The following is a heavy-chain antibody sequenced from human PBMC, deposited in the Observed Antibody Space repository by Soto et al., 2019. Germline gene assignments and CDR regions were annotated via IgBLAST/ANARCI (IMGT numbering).Heavy chain of an antibody. CDR2: ISFNGGDT. Sequence: PGGSLRLSCSASGFPFSRFAIYWVRQAPGKGLVYVSGISFNGGDTYHADSVKGRFSISRDNSKNTVYLQMSSLRAEGTAVYYCVKDGAVTFSGWFFDYWGQGTPVTVSS. CDR1: GFPFSRFA. J-gene: IGHJ4*02. V-gene: IGHV3-64D*06. D-gene: IGHD4-4*01. CDR3: VKDGAVTFSGWFFDY.